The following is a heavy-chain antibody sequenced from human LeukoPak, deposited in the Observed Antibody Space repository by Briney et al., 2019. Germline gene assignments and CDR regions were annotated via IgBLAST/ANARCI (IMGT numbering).Heavy chain of an antibody. CDR3: ARHERDGSGRDLDY. V-gene: IGHV4-39*01. Sequence: SETLSLTCTVSGGSISSSSYYWGWIRQPPGKGLEWIGSIYYSGSTYYNPSLKSRVTISVDTSKNQFSLKLSSVTAADTAVYYCARHERDGSGRDLDYWGQGTLVTVSS. J-gene: IGHJ4*02. CDR1: GGSISSSSYY. CDR2: IYYSGST. D-gene: IGHD3-10*01.